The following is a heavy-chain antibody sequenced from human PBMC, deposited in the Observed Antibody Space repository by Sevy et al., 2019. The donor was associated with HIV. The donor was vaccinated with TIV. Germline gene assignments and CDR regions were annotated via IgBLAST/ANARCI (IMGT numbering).Heavy chain of an antibody. CDR1: GFNLSPYW. Sequence: GGSLRLSCVASGFNLSPYWMTWVRQAPGKGLEWVANIKQDGNEKYYVDSVKGRLTVSRDNAKNVLYLQMYSLRVEDTAVYFCASNTYHYDSNTYYPVYWGQGTRVTVSS. J-gene: IGHJ4*02. D-gene: IGHD3-22*01. CDR2: IKQDGNEK. V-gene: IGHV3-7*01. CDR3: ASNTYHYDSNTYYPVY.